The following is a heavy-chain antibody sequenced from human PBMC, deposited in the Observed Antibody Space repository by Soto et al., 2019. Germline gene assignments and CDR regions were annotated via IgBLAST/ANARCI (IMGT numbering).Heavy chain of an antibody. J-gene: IGHJ4*02. D-gene: IGHD7-27*01. CDR2: IKSKTDGGTT. CDR3: TTVLTGAQSYYFDY. V-gene: IGHV3-15*01. CDR1: GFTFSNAW. Sequence: GESLKISCAASGFTFSNAWMSWVRQAPGKGLEWVGRIKSKTDGGTTDYAAPVKGRFTISRDDSKNTLYLQMNSLKTEDTAVYYCTTVLTGAQSYYFDYWGQGTLVTVSS.